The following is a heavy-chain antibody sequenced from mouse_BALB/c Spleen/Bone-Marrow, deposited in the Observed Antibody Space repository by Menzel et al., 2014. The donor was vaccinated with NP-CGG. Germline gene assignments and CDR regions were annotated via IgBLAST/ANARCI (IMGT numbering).Heavy chain of an antibody. Sequence: VHLVESGPCLVAPSQSLSITCTVSGFSLTDYGINWVRQPPGKGLEWLGMIWGDGTTDYNSALRSRLSINKDNSRSQVYLKMNRLQTDDTARYYCAREKYGNYYALGYWGQGTSVTVSS. V-gene: IGHV2-6-7*01. J-gene: IGHJ4*01. CDR1: GFSLTDYG. CDR2: IWGDGTT. D-gene: IGHD2-10*02. CDR3: AREKYGNYYALGY.